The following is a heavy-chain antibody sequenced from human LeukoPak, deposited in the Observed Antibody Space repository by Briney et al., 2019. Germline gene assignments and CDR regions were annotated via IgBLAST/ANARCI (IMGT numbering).Heavy chain of an antibody. CDR1: GFTFSSYS. CDR3: ARDLTVGATGGDC. Sequence: GGSLRLSCAASGFTFSSYSMNWVRQAPGKGLEWVSSISSSSSYIYYADSVKGRFTISRDNAKNSLYLQMNSLRAEDTAVYYCARDLTVGATGGDCWGQGTLVTVSS. CDR2: ISSSSSYI. D-gene: IGHD1-14*01. V-gene: IGHV3-21*01. J-gene: IGHJ4*02.